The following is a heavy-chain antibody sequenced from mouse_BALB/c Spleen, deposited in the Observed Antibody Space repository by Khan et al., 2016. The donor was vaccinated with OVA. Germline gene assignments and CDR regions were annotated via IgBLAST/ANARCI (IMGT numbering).Heavy chain of an antibody. Sequence: QVQLQQSGAELVRPGVSVKISCKGSGYTFTDYAMHWVKQSHAKSLEWIGVISTYYDDADYNQRFQGKASMTVDRSSSTAYLELARLTSEDSAIXYCARGGRFAYWGQGTLVTDSA. J-gene: IGHJ3*01. V-gene: IGHV1S137*01. CDR2: ISTYYDDA. D-gene: IGHD1-1*02. CDR3: ARGGRFAY. CDR1: GYTFTDYA.